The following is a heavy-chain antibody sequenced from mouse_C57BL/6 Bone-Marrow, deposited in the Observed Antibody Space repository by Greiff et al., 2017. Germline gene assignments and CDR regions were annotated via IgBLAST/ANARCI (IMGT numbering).Heavy chain of an antibody. D-gene: IGHD1-1*01. CDR1: GFSLTSYG. J-gene: IGHJ4*01. CDR3: ATYYYGSFYAMDY. CDR2: IWGVGST. Sequence: VKLVESGPGLVAPSQSLSITCTVSGFSLTSYGVDWVRQSPGKGLEWLGVIWGVGSTNYNSALKSSLSISKDNSKSQVFLKMNSLQTDDTAMYYCATYYYGSFYAMDYWGQGTSVTVSS. V-gene: IGHV2-6*01.